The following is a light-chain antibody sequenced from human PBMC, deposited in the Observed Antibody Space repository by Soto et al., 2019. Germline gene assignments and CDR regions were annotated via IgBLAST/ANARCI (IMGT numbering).Light chain of an antibody. CDR3: QQYDSFSGT. J-gene: IGKJ1*01. CDR1: QSINTW. V-gene: IGKV1-5*01. CDR2: DAS. Sequence: DIQMTQSPSTLSASVGDRVTITCRASQSINTWLAWHQQKPGKAPKLLIYDASSLESGVPSRFSGSGSETAFTLTISSLQPDDFATYYCQQYDSFSGTFGQGTKVEIK.